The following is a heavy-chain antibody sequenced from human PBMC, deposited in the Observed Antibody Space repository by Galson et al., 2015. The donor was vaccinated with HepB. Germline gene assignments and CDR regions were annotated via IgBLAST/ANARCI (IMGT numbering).Heavy chain of an antibody. CDR3: ARGVWSSSNTGYYFDY. CDR1: GYSFSDYW. V-gene: IGHV5-10-1*01. Sequence: QSGAEVKKPGEPLRISCKGSGYSFSDYWISWVRQMPGKGLEWMGMIDPSDSYTNYGPSFQGRVTISRDTSANLAYMELSSLRSEDTAVYYCARGVWSSSNTGYYFDYWGQGTLVTVSS. D-gene: IGHD6-6*01. J-gene: IGHJ4*02. CDR2: IDPSDSYT.